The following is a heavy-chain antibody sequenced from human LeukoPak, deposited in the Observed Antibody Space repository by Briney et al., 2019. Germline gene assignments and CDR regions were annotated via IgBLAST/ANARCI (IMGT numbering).Heavy chain of an antibody. Sequence: ASVKVSCKASGYTFTSYAMHWVRQAPGQRLEWMGWINAGNGNTKYSQKFQGRVTITRDTSASTAYMELSSLRSEDTAVYYCARAYCSSTSCVYYFDYWSQGTLVTVSS. J-gene: IGHJ4*02. CDR2: INAGNGNT. CDR3: ARAYCSSTSCVYYFDY. V-gene: IGHV1-3*01. D-gene: IGHD2-2*01. CDR1: GYTFTSYA.